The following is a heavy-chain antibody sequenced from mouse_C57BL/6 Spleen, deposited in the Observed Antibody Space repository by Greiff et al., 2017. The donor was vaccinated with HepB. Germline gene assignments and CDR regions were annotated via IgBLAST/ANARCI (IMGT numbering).Heavy chain of an antibody. D-gene: IGHD2-12*01. CDR3: ARGKSYYSYAMDY. CDR1: GFTFSDYG. Sequence: EVKVVESGGGLVKPGGSLKLSCAASGFTFSDYGMHWVRQAPEKGLEWVAYISSGSSTIYYADTVKGRFTITRDNAKNTLFLQMTSLRSEDTAMYYCARGKSYYSYAMDYWGQGTSVTVSS. CDR2: ISSGSSTI. J-gene: IGHJ4*01. V-gene: IGHV5-17*01.